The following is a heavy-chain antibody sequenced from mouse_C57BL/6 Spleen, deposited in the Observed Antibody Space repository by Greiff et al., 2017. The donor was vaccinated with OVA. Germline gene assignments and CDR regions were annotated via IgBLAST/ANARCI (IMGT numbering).Heavy chain of an antibody. J-gene: IGHJ2*01. V-gene: IGHV1-18*01. CDR2: INPNNGGT. CDR3: ARKGSSLLDY. D-gene: IGHD1-1*01. Sequence: DINPNNGGTIYNQKFKGKATLTVDKSSSTAYMELRSLTSEDTAVYYCARKGSSLLDYWGQGTTLTVSS.